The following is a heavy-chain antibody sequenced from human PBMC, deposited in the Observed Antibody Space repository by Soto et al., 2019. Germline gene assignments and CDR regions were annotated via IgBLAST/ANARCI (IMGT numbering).Heavy chain of an antibody. V-gene: IGHV3-15*01. J-gene: IGHJ5*02. CDR2: IKSKTDGGTT. CDR3: TKDSLVLRFLEWAFDP. Sequence: EVQLVESGGGLVKPVGSLRLSCAASGFTFSNAWMSWVRQAPGKGLEWVGRIKSKTDGGTTDYAAPVKGRFTISRDDSKNTLYLQMNSLKTEDTAVYYCTKDSLVLRFLEWAFDPWGQGTMVTVSS. D-gene: IGHD3-3*01. CDR1: GFTFSNAW.